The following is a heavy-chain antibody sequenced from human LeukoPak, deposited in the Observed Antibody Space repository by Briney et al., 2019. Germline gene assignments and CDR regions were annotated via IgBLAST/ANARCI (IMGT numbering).Heavy chain of an antibody. V-gene: IGHV3-7*03. CDR2: IKVDGSEK. J-gene: IGHJ4*02. CDR3: ARKTGTTGEAFDY. CDR1: KFTFSTYL. D-gene: IGHD1-1*01. Sequence: GGSLRLSCAASKFTFSTYLMSWVRQAPGKGLEWVANIKVDGSEKYYVDSVKGRFTISRDNAENSLYLQMNSLRAEDTAVYYCARKTGTTGEAFDYWGQGTQVTVSS.